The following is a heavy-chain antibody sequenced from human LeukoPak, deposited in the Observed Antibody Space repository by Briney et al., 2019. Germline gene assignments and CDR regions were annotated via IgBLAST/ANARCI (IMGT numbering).Heavy chain of an antibody. CDR1: GYTFTSYD. V-gene: IGHV1-8*01. CDR2: MNPNSGNT. D-gene: IGHD2-2*01. J-gene: IGHJ5*02. CDR3: ARLDCSSTSCYLGWFDP. Sequence: GASVKVSCKASGYTFTSYDINWVRQATGQGLEWMGWMNPNSGNTGYAQKFQGRVTMTRNTSISTAYMELRSLRSDDTAVYYCARLDCSSTSCYLGWFDPWGQGTLVTVSS.